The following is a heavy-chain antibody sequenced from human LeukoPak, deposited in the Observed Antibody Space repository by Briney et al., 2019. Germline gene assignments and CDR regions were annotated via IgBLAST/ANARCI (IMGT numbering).Heavy chain of an antibody. V-gene: IGHV4-59*08. D-gene: IGHD5-18*01. Sequence: PSETLSLTCTVSGDSISTNYWSWIRQPPGKRLEWIGFIYSSGSTDYNPSLKSRVTISVDTSKNQFSLNLRSVTAADTAVYYCARHGPDTAMVDYWGQGTLVTVSS. J-gene: IGHJ4*02. CDR3: ARHGPDTAMVDY. CDR1: GDSISTNY. CDR2: IYSSGST.